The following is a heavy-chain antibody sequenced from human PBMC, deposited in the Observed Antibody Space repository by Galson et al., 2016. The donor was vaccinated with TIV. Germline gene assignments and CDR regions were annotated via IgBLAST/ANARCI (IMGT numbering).Heavy chain of an antibody. CDR3: ARDGEVGSSDYDH. CDR2: INPKNGVT. V-gene: IGHV1-2*02. CDR1: GYTFSDYY. Sequence: SVKVSCKAFGYTFSDYYIHWVRQAPGQGLEWMGWINPKNGVTTFTQRFRGRVTVTRDTSISTIHMELSSLTSDDTAMYYCARDGEVGSSDYDHWGQGTLVSVSS. D-gene: IGHD3-22*01. J-gene: IGHJ4*02.